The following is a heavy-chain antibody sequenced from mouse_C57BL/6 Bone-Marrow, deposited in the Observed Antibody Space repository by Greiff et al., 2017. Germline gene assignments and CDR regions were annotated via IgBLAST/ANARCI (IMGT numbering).Heavy chain of an antibody. CDR2: ISNGGGST. J-gene: IGHJ2*01. CDR3: AYSNYDY. CDR1: GFTFSDYY. V-gene: IGHV5-12*01. Sequence: EVKLMESGGGLVQPGGSLKLSCAASGFTFSDYYMYWVRQTPEKRLEWVAYISNGGGSTYYPDTVKGRFTISRDNAKNTLYLQMSRLKSEDTAMYYCAYSNYDYWGQGTTLTVSS. D-gene: IGHD2-5*01.